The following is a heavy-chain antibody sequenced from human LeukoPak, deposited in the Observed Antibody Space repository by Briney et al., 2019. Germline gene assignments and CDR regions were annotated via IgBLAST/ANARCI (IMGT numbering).Heavy chain of an antibody. J-gene: IGHJ4*02. CDR1: GGSISSYY. D-gene: IGHD5-24*01. Sequence: SETLSLTCTVSGGSISSYYWSWIRQPPGKGLEWIGYIYYSGSTNYNPSLKSRVTISVDTSKNQFSLKLSSVTAADTAVYYCARGRDGYNELDYWGQGTLVTASS. CDR2: IYYSGST. V-gene: IGHV4-59*01. CDR3: ARGRDGYNELDY.